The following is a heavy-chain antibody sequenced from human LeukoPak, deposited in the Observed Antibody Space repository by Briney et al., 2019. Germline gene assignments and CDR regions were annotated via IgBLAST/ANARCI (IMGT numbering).Heavy chain of an antibody. CDR2: IIPIFGTA. CDR3: ARGDSSGWYRGGMDV. J-gene: IGHJ6*02. Sequence: SVKVSCKASGGTFSSYAISWVRQAPGQGLEWMGGIIPIFGTANYAQKFQGRVTITADESTSTAYMELSSLRSEDTAVYYCARGDSSGWYRGGMDVWGQGTTVTVSS. V-gene: IGHV1-69*01. D-gene: IGHD6-19*01. CDR1: GGTFSSYA.